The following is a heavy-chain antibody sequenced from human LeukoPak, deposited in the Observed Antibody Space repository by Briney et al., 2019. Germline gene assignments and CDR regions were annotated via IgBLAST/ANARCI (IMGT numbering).Heavy chain of an antibody. J-gene: IGHJ4*02. V-gene: IGHV3-30*18. Sequence: GGSLRLSCAASGFTFSNYGMHWVRQAPGKGPEWVAVISYDESNKYYADSVKGRFTISRDKSKNTLYLQMNSLRAEDTAVYYCAKDVSEWLAFDYWGQGTLVTVSS. CDR3: AKDVSEWLAFDY. CDR1: GFTFSNYG. CDR2: ISYDESNK. D-gene: IGHD6-19*01.